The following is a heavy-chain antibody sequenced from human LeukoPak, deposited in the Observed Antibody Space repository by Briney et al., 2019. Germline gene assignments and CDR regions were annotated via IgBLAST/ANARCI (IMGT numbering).Heavy chain of an antibody. Sequence: SETLSLTCTVSGGSISSYYWSWIRQSAGKGLEWIGRIYTSGSTNYNPSLKSRVTMSVDTSKNQFSLKPSSVTAADTAVYYCARDAPANAFDIWGQGTMVTVSS. CDR1: GGSISSYY. CDR3: ARDAPANAFDI. J-gene: IGHJ3*02. V-gene: IGHV4-4*07. CDR2: IYTSGST.